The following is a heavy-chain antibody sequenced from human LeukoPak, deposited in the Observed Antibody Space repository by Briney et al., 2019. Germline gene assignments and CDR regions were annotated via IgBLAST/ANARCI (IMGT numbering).Heavy chain of an antibody. CDR3: AREGGPYRPLDY. CDR1: GVSVTSTNY. J-gene: IGHJ4*02. Sequence: PSETLSLTCGVSGVSVTSTNYWTWVRPPPGKGLEWIGEVNLQGFTNYNPSLMGRVAISVDTSENHISLQLTSVTAADTAVYYCAREGGPYRPLDYSGQGTLVTVSS. V-gene: IGHV4-4*02. CDR2: VNLQGFT.